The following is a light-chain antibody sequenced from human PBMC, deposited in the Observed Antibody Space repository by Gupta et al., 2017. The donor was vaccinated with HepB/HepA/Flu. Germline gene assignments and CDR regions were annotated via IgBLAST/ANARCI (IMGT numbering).Light chain of an antibody. CDR3: CSYAGSGTSYV. CDR1: SSDVGSYNL. CDR2: EVS. V-gene: IGLV2-23*02. J-gene: IGLJ1*01. Sequence: QSALTQPASVSGSPGQSITISCTGTSSDVGSYNLVSWYQQHPGKAPKLMIYEVSKGPSGVSNRFSGSKSGNTASLTISGLQAEDEAEYYCCSYAGSGTSYVFGSGTKVTVL.